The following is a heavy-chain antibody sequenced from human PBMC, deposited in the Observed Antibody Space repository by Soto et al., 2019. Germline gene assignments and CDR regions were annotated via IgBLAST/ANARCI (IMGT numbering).Heavy chain of an antibody. CDR2: IWYDGSNK. Sequence: QVQLVESGGGVVQRGRSLRLSCAASGFTFSSYGMHWVRQAPGKGLEWVAVIWYDGSNKYYADSVKGRFTISRDNSKNTLYLQMNSLRAEDTAVYYCARDGPGVGDFWSGYPRDGMDVWGQGTTVTVSS. J-gene: IGHJ6*02. CDR1: GFTFSSYG. V-gene: IGHV3-33*01. D-gene: IGHD3-3*01. CDR3: ARDGPGVGDFWSGYPRDGMDV.